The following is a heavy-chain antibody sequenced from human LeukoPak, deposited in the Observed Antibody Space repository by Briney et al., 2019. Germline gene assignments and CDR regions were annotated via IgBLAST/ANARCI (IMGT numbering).Heavy chain of an antibody. CDR1: GFTFSSYA. Sequence: PGGSLRLSCAASGFTFSSYAMSWVRQAPGKGLEWVSAISGSSGSTYYADSVKGRFTISGDNSKNTLYLQMNSLRAEDTAVYYCARLGAPAQVFNYWGQGTLVTVSS. CDR2: ISGSSGST. J-gene: IGHJ4*02. CDR3: ARLGAPAQVFNY. V-gene: IGHV3-23*01. D-gene: IGHD3-3*01.